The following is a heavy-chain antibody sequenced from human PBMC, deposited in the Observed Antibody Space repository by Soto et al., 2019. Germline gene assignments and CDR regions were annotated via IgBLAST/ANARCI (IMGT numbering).Heavy chain of an antibody. Sequence: GGSLRLSCAASGFTFSSYGMHWVRQAPGKGLEWVAVISYDGSNKYYADSVKGRFTISRDNSKNTLYLQMNSLRAEDTAVYYCAKERLQVPAAMWYWGQGTLVTVSS. CDR3: AKERLQVPAAMWY. D-gene: IGHD2-2*01. CDR2: ISYDGSNK. J-gene: IGHJ4*02. CDR1: GFTFSSYG. V-gene: IGHV3-30*18.